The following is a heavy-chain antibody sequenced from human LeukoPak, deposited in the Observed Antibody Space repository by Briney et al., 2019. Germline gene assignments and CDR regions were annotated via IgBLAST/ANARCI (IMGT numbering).Heavy chain of an antibody. CDR1: GYTFTSYY. CDR3: ARGRSSLRYFDWLSTVRTGPFDY. Sequence: GASVKVSCKASGYTFTSYYMHWVRQAPGQGLEWMGIINPSGGSTSYAQKFQGRVTMTRDMSTSTVYMELSSLRSEDTAVYYCARGRSSLRYFDWLSTVRTGPFDYWGQGTLVTVSS. V-gene: IGHV1-46*01. J-gene: IGHJ4*02. CDR2: INPSGGST. D-gene: IGHD3-9*01.